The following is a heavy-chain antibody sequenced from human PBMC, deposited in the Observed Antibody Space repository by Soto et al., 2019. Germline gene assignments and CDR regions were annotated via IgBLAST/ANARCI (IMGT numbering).Heavy chain of an antibody. J-gene: IGHJ3*02. D-gene: IGHD5-12*01. CDR3: ARFRSGYDYGPYDAFDI. Sequence: SETLSLTCAVYGGSFSGYYWSWIRQPPGKGLEWIGEINHSGSTNYNPSLKSRVTISVDTSKNQFSLKLSSVTAADTAVYYCARFRSGYDYGPYDAFDIWGQGTMVTVSS. V-gene: IGHV4-34*01. CDR1: GGSFSGYY. CDR2: INHSGST.